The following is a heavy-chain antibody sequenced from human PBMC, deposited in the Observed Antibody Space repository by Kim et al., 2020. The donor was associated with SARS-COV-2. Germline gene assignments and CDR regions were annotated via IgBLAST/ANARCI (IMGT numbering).Heavy chain of an antibody. V-gene: IGHV4-39*01. J-gene: IGHJ3*02. Sequence: SETLSLTCTVSGGSISSSSYYWGWIRQPPGKGLEWIGSIYYSGSTYYNPSLKSRVTISVDTSKNQFSLKLSSVTAADTAVYYCASSFPGVAAAEAFDIWGQGTMVTVSS. CDR1: GGSISSSSYY. D-gene: IGHD6-13*01. CDR2: IYYSGST. CDR3: ASSFPGVAAAEAFDI.